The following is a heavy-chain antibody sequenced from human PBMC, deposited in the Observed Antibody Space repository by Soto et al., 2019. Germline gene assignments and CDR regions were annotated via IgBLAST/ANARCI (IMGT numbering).Heavy chain of an antibody. D-gene: IGHD2-8*01. CDR1: GLTFSKYW. J-gene: IGHJ4*02. CDR3: AIQDCTNDVCLEAAVTVGGALEY. V-gene: IGHV3-74*01. Sequence: EVQLVESGGGLVQPGKALRLSCAASGLTFSKYWMHWVRQAPGKGPVWVSYISSEGTTTAYADSVKGRFTISRDNAKNTLYLQMDSLRVEDTAVYYCAIQDCTNDVCLEAAVTVGGALEYWGQGAQVTVSS. CDR2: ISSEGTTT.